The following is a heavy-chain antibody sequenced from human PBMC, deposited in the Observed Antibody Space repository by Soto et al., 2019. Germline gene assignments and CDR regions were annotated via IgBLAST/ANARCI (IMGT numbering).Heavy chain of an antibody. Sequence: PGGSLRLSCAASGFTFSSYSMNWVRQAPGKGLEWVSYISSSSSTIYYADSVKGRFTISRDNAKNSLYLQMNSLRDEDTAVYYCARANYDFWSGYFPTYGMDVWGQGTTVTVSS. V-gene: IGHV3-48*02. CDR3: ARANYDFWSGYFPTYGMDV. J-gene: IGHJ6*02. D-gene: IGHD3-3*01. CDR1: GFTFSSYS. CDR2: ISSSSSTI.